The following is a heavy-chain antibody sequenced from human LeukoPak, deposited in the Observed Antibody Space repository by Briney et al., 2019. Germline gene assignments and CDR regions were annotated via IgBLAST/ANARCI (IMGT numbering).Heavy chain of an antibody. CDR2: INPNSGGT. D-gene: IGHD2-2*01. J-gene: IGHJ4*02. CDR1: GYTFTGYY. Sequence: ASVKVSRKASGYTFTGYYMHWARQAPGQGLERMGWINPNSGGTNYAQKVQGRVTMTRDTSISTAYMELSRLRSDDTAVYYCARDVGVYCSSTSCSDYWGQGTLVTVSS. V-gene: IGHV1-2*02. CDR3: ARDVGVYCSSTSCSDY.